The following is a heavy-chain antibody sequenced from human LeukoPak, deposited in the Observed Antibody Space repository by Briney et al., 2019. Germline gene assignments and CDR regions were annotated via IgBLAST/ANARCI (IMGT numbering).Heavy chain of an antibody. V-gene: IGHV1-69*13. D-gene: IGHD3-22*01. Sequence: SVTVSCKASGGTFSSYAISWVRQAPGQGLEGMGGIIPIFGTANYAQTFHGRVTITADESTSTAYMELRSLRSEDTAVYYCATLKWQWGSGYLDYWGQGTLVTVSS. CDR1: GGTFSSYA. CDR2: IIPIFGTA. CDR3: ATLKWQWGSGYLDY. J-gene: IGHJ4*02.